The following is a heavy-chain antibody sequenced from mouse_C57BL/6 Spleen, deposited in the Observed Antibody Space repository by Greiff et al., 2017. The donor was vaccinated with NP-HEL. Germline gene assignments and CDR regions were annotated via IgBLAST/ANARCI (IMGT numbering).Heavy chain of an antibody. CDR1: GYTFTDYY. CDR2: INPNNGGT. D-gene: IGHD2-4*01. CDR3: ARRRSLYYDYDGEFAY. V-gene: IGHV1-26*01. Sequence: VQLQQSGPELVKPGASVKISCKASGYTFTDYYMNWVKQSHGKSLEWIGDINPNNGGTSYNQKFKGKATLTVDKSSSTAYMELRSLTSEDSAVYYCARRRSLYYDYDGEFAYWGQGTLVTVSA. J-gene: IGHJ3*01.